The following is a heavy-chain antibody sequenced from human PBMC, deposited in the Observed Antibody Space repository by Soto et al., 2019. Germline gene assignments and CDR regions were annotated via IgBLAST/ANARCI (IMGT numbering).Heavy chain of an antibody. D-gene: IGHD2-15*01. V-gene: IGHV1-69*01. CDR1: GGTFVSSA. CDR2: IVPILGTT. J-gene: IGHJ5*02. Sequence: QVQLVQSGAELKEPGSSVRVSCRVSGGTFVSSAFAWVRQSLGEGIEWMGGIVPILGTTKYAEKFQGRVTISADESTRTAYLERSSLGLAGTAVYFCAKKNPHGDSNKAWLDPWGQGTLVIVSS. CDR3: AKKNPHGDSNKAWLDP.